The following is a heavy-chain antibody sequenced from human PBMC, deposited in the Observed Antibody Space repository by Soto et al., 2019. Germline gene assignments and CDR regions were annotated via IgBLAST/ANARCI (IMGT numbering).Heavy chain of an antibody. CDR3: ARQFTRHWNYNLVDY. Sequence: SETLSPTRTVSGGSNSNFYWGLGRPPPGKGLEWIGYVYYTGSTSYNPSLKSRVTISVDTSKNQFSLKLSSVTAADTAVYYCARQFTRHWNYNLVDYWGQGTLVTVSS. V-gene: IGHV4-59*08. CDR2: VYYTGST. D-gene: IGHD1-7*01. CDR1: GGSNSNFY. J-gene: IGHJ4*02.